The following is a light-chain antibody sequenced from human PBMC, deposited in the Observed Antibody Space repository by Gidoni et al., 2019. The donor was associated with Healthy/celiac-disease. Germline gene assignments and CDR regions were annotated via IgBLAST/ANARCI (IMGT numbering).Light chain of an antibody. V-gene: IGKV1-39*01. Sequence: DIQMTQSPSSLSASVGDRVTITFRASQSISSYLNWYQQKPGKAPKLLIYAASSLQSGVPSRFSGSGSGTDFTLTISSLQPEDFATYYGQQSYSTPLTCGGGTKVEIK. CDR3: QQSYSTPLT. J-gene: IGKJ4*01. CDR1: QSISSY. CDR2: AAS.